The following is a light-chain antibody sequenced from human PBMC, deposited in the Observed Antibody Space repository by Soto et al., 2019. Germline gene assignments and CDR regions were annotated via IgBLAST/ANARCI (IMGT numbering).Light chain of an antibody. CDR2: ATS. V-gene: IGKV1-12*01. Sequence: DIQMTQSPSSVSASVGDRVIITCRASQDISRWLAWYQQKPGRAPQFLIYATSNLQSGVPSRFSGSGSGTDFTLTISNLHPDDFATYYCQQANTFPHPLGEGTRVEIK. CDR1: QDISRW. CDR3: QQANTFPHP. J-gene: IGKJ1*01.